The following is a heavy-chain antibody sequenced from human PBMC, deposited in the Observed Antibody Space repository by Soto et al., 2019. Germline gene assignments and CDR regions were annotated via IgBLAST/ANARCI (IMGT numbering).Heavy chain of an antibody. V-gene: IGHV1-18*01. CDR3: AMCSSTSCYKSYIDY. CDR2: ISAYNGNT. J-gene: IGHJ4*02. Sequence: ASVKVSCKASGYTFTSYGISWVRQAPGQGLEWMGWISAYNGNTNYAQKLQGRVTMTTDTSTSTADMELRSLRSDDTAVYYCAMCSSTSCYKSYIDYWGQGTLVTVSS. D-gene: IGHD2-2*02. CDR1: GYTFTSYG.